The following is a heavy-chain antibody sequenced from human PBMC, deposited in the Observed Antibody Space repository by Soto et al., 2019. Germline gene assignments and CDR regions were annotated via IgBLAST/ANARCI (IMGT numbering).Heavy chain of an antibody. CDR2: VSYDGSNK. Sequence: PGGSLRLSCAASGFTFSSYAMHWVRQAPGKGLEWVAVVSYDGSNKYYADSVKGRFTISRDNSKNTLYLQMNSLRAEDTAVYYCARDHFFNSGWYDAFDIWGQGTMVTVSS. V-gene: IGHV3-30-3*01. CDR3: ARDHFFNSGWYDAFDI. CDR1: GFTFSSYA. D-gene: IGHD6-19*01. J-gene: IGHJ3*02.